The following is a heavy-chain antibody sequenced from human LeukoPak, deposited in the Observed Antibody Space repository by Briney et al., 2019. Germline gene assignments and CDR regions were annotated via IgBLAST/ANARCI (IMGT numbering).Heavy chain of an antibody. CDR2: INPNSGGT. D-gene: IGHD3-22*01. V-gene: IGHV1-2*02. CDR1: GYTFTGYY. CDR3: ATGQSYTYYYDSSGLDYFDY. Sequence: GASVKVSCKASGYTFTGYYMHWVRQASGQGLEWMGWINPNSGGTNYAQKFQGRVTMTRDTSISTAYMELSRLRSDDTAVYYCATGQSYTYYYDSSGLDYFDYWGQGTLVTVSS. J-gene: IGHJ4*02.